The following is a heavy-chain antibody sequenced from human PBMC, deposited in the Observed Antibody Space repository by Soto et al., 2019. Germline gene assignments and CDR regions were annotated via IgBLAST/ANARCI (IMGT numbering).Heavy chain of an antibody. CDR2: MNPNSGNT. D-gene: IGHD3-3*01. J-gene: IGHJ4*02. CDR3: ARGGPTRILGVVIGVYFDF. Sequence: QVQLVQSGAEVKKPGASVKVSCKASGYTFTSYDINWVRQATGQGLEWMGWMNPNSGNTGYAQKFQGRVTKNRNNSISKAYMELGSLRSEETAVYYCARGGPTRILGVVIGVYFDFWGQGTLVTVSS. CDR1: GYTFTSYD. V-gene: IGHV1-8*01.